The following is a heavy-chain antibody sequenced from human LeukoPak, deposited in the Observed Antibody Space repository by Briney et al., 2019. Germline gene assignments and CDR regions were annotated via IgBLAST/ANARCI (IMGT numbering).Heavy chain of an antibody. CDR2: IYTTGST. Sequence: PSETLSLTCTVSGGSISSGSYYWSWIRQPAGKGLEWIGRIYTTGSTNYNPSLKSRVIISEDTSKNQFSLKVRSVTAADTAVYYCARGVRIAARGNAFDIWGQGIMVTVSS. D-gene: IGHD6-6*01. CDR3: ARGVRIAARGNAFDI. CDR1: GGSISSGSYY. J-gene: IGHJ3*02. V-gene: IGHV4-61*02.